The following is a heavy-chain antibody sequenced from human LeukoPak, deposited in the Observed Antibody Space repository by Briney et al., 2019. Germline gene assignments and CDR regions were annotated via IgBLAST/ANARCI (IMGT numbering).Heavy chain of an antibody. V-gene: IGHV3-21*01. CDR2: ISSSSSYI. Sequence: PGGSLRLSCAASGFTFSSYSMNWVRQAPGKGLEWVSSISSSSSYIYYADSVKGRFTISRDNAKNSLYLQMNSLRAEDTAVYYCARDYRDYRAHFDYWGQGTLVTVSS. CDR1: GFTFSSYS. J-gene: IGHJ4*02. D-gene: IGHD4-17*01. CDR3: ARDYRDYRAHFDY.